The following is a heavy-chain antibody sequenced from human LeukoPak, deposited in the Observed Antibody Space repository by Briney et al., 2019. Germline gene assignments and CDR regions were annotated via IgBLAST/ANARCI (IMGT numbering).Heavy chain of an antibody. J-gene: IGHJ3*02. CDR1: GGSFSDYY. D-gene: IGHD3-22*01. V-gene: IGHV4-34*01. Sequence: ASETLSLTCAVYGGSFSDYYWSWIRQPPGRGLEWIGEINHSGSTNYNPPLKSRVTISVDTSKNQFSLKLSSVTAADTAVYYCARVGYYDSSGYYRPIDIWGQGTMVTVSS. CDR2: INHSGST. CDR3: ARVGYYDSSGYYRPIDI.